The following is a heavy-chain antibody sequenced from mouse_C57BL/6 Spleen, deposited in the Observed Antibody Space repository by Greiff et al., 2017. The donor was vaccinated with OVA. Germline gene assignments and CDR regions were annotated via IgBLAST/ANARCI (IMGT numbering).Heavy chain of an antibody. CDR3: ARGIITTVVSLDY. V-gene: IGHV1-9*01. J-gene: IGHJ2*01. D-gene: IGHD1-1*01. CDR2: ILPGSGRT. CDR1: GYTFTGYW. Sequence: QVQLQQSGAELMKPGASVTLSCKATGYTFTGYWIEWVKQRPGHGLDWIGEILPGSGRTNYNEKFKGKATFTADTSSNTAYMQLSSLTTEDSAIYYCARGIITTVVSLDYWGQGTTLTVSS.